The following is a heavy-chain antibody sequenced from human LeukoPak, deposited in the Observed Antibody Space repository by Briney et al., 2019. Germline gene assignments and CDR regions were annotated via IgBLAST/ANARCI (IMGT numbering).Heavy chain of an antibody. J-gene: IGHJ3*02. CDR2: ISTSGTTI. CDR3: ARDLYRQAFDI. Sequence: GGSLRLSCAASGFTFSSCEMNWVRQAPGKGLEWVSYISTSGTTIYYADSVKGRLTISRDNAKSSLYLQMYSLRAEDTAVYYCARDLYRQAFDIWGQGTMVTVSS. D-gene: IGHD4-11*01. CDR1: GFTFSSCE. V-gene: IGHV3-48*03.